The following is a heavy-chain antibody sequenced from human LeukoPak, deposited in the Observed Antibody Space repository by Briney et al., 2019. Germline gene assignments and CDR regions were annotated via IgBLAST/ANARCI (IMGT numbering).Heavy chain of an antibody. V-gene: IGHV4-59*01. D-gene: IGHD4-17*01. Sequence: PSETLSLTCTVSGGSISSYYWSWIRQPPGKGLEWIGYIYYSGSTNYNPSLKSRVTISVDTSKNQFSLKLSSVTAADTAVYYCARGDDYGPLPFDYWGQGTLATVSS. J-gene: IGHJ4*02. CDR2: IYYSGST. CDR3: ARGDDYGPLPFDY. CDR1: GGSISSYY.